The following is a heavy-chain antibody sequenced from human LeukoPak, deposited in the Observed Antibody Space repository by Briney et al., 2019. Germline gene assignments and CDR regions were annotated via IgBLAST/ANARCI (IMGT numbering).Heavy chain of an antibody. V-gene: IGHV1-2*02. J-gene: IGHJ4*02. CDR2: INPNSGGT. CDR3: ARNPYDSSGYDDY. Sequence: GASVKVSCKASGYTFTGYYMHWVRQAPGQGLEWMGWINPNSGGTNYAQKFQGRVTMTRDMSTSTVYMELSSLRSEDTAVYYCARNPYDSSGYDDYWGQGTLVTVSS. CDR1: GYTFTGYY. D-gene: IGHD3-22*01.